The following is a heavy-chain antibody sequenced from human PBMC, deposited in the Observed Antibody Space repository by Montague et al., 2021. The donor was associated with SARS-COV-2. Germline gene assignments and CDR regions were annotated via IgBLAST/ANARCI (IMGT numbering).Heavy chain of an antibody. CDR3: ARGLVAAPDTSDY. Sequence: SETLSLTCTVSGGSISSYYWSWIRQPPGKGLEWIGKIYYSGITNYNPSLKSRVTISVDTSKNPFSPKLISVTAADTALYYCARGLVAAPDTSDYWGQGTLVTVSS. J-gene: IGHJ4*02. D-gene: IGHD6-13*01. CDR1: GGSISSYY. V-gene: IGHV4-59*13. CDR2: IYYSGIT.